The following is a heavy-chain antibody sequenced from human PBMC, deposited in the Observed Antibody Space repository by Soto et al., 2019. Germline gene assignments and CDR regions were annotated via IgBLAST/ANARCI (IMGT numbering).Heavy chain of an antibody. CDR1: GFTFSSYS. CDR2: ISSSSYI. J-gene: IGHJ4*02. D-gene: IGHD1-26*01. CDR3: ARVGDGYSFDY. Sequence: EVQLVESGGGLVKPGGSLRLSCAASGFTFSSYSMNWVRQAPGKGLEWVSSISSSSYIFYADSVKGRFTISRDNAKNSLYLQMNSLRAEDTAVYYCARVGDGYSFDYWGQGTLVTVSS. V-gene: IGHV3-21*01.